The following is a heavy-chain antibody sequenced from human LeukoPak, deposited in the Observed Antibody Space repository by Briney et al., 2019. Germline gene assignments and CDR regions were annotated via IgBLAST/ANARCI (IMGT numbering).Heavy chain of an antibody. Sequence: ASVEVSCKASGYTFTSYDMHWVRQAPGQGPEWMGIINPSGGSTTYAEKFQGRVTMTRDTSTSTVYMELSSLRSEDTAVYYCARETRILTIFGVESIDYWGQGTLVTVSS. CDR1: GYTFTSYD. J-gene: IGHJ4*02. CDR2: INPSGGST. D-gene: IGHD3-3*01. V-gene: IGHV1-46*01. CDR3: ARETRILTIFGVESIDY.